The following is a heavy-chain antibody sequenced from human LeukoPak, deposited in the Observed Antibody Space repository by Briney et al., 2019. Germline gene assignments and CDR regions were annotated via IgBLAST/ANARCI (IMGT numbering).Heavy chain of an antibody. J-gene: IGHJ6*02. D-gene: IGHD3-9*01. CDR1: GYTFTSYD. CDR3: ARGPTYYDILTGYPYYYYGMDV. CDR2: MNPNSGNT. V-gene: IGHV1-8*01. Sequence: ASVKVSCKASGYTFTSYDINWVRQATGQGLEWMGWMNPNSGNTGYAQKFQGRVTMTRNTSISTAHMELSSLRSEDTAVHYCARGPTYYDILTGYPYYYYGMDVWGQGTTVTVSS.